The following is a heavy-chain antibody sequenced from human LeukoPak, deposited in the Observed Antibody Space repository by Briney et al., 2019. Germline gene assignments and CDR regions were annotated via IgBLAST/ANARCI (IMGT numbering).Heavy chain of an antibody. Sequence: GGSLRLSCAASGFTFDNYGMSWVRQGPGKGLEWVSVIYSGGSTYYADSVKGRFTISRDNSKNTLYLQMNSLRAEDTAVYYCASHSSSWYGFDYWGQGTLVTVSS. CDR1: GFTFDNYG. CDR2: IYSGGST. J-gene: IGHJ4*02. V-gene: IGHV3-53*01. CDR3: ASHSSSWYGFDY. D-gene: IGHD6-13*01.